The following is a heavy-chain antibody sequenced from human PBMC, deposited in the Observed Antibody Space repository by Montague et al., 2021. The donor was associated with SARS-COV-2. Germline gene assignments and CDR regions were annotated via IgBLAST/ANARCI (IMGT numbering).Heavy chain of an antibody. CDR3: ARGSHQYCGGGSCYSTFDY. CDR1: GGSASSSSYY. Sequence: SETLSLTCTISGGSASSSSYYWNWIRQPPGKGLEWIGYIYYTGSTNYNPSLKSRVTMAVDTSRNQFSLKVNSATAEDTAVYYCARGSHQYCGGGSCYSTFDYWGQGTLVTVSS. V-gene: IGHV4-61*01. D-gene: IGHD2-15*01. CDR2: IYYTGST. J-gene: IGHJ4*02.